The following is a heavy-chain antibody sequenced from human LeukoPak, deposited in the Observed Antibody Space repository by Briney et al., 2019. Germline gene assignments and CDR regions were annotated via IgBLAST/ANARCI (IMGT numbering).Heavy chain of an antibody. CDR1: GYTFTDYY. Sequence: ASVKISCKVSGYTFTDYYMHRVQQAPGKGLEWMGLVDPEDGETIYAEKFQGRVTITPDTSTDTAYMELSSLRSEDTAVYYCATFSMGPDAFDIWGQGTMVTVSS. CDR3: ATFSMGPDAFDI. CDR2: VDPEDGET. V-gene: IGHV1-69-2*01. D-gene: IGHD5-24*01. J-gene: IGHJ3*02.